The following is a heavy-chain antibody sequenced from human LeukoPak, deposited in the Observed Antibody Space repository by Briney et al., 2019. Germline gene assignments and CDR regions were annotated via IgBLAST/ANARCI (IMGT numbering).Heavy chain of an antibody. CDR2: IYYSGST. CDR3: ARGSRWDLRY. CDR1: GGSISSSSYY. J-gene: IGHJ4*02. V-gene: IGHV4-39*07. D-gene: IGHD1-26*01. Sequence: SETLSLTCTVSGGSISSSSYYWGWIRQPPGKGLEWIGSIYYSGSTYYNPSLKSRVTISVDTSKNQFSLKLSSVIAADTAVYYCARGSRWDLRYWGQGTHVTVSS.